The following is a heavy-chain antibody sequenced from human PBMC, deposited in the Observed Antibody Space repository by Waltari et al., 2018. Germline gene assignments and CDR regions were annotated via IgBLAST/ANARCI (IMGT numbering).Heavy chain of an antibody. CDR2: IIPIFGTA. CDR1: GGTFSSYA. Sequence: QVQLVQSGAEVKKPGSSVKVSCKASGGTFSSYAISWVRQAPGQGLEWMGGIIPIFGTANYAQKFQGRVTITADESTSTAYMELSSLRSEDTAVYYCAREAPRWTETSDRNYNWFDPWGQGTLVTVSS. D-gene: IGHD1-7*01. J-gene: IGHJ5*02. CDR3: AREAPRWTETSDRNYNWFDP. V-gene: IGHV1-69*01.